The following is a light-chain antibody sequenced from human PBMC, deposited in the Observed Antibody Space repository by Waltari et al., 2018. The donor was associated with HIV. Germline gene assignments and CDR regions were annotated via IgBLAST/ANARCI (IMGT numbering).Light chain of an antibody. CDR3: QQYGNSPVT. CDR1: QNITSSY. J-gene: IGKJ4*01. V-gene: IGKV3-20*01. Sequence: EILLTQSPGTLSLSPGERVTLSGRASQNITSSYLAWYQQKPGQPPRLLIYGASTRATGIGDRFSGSGSGTDFTLSISRLEPKDYAVYFCQQYGNSPVTFGGGTTVEIK. CDR2: GAS.